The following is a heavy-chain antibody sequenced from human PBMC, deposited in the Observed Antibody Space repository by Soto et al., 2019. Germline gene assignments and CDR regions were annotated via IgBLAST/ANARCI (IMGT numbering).Heavy chain of an antibody. CDR2: ISYDGSNK. Sequence: GGSLRLSCAASGFTFSSYGMHWVRQAPGKGLEWVAVISYDGSNKYYADSVKGRFTISRDNSKNTLYLQMNSLRAEDTAVYYCAKRGRYYGSGRTANYYYYGMDVWGQGTTVTVSS. CDR1: GFTFSSYG. J-gene: IGHJ6*02. CDR3: AKRGRYYGSGRTANYYYYGMDV. D-gene: IGHD3-10*01. V-gene: IGHV3-30*18.